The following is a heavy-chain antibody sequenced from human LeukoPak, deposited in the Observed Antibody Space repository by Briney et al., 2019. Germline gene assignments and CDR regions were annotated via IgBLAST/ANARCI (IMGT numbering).Heavy chain of an antibody. CDR2: IKSKTDGRTT. CDR1: GFTFSSDW. Sequence: GGSLRLSCAASGFTFSSDWMSWVRQAPGKGLEWVCRIKSKTDGRTTDYAAPVKGRFTISRDDSKNTLYLQMNSLKTEGTAVYYCTTFGSSWGRYYHGMDVWGKGTTVTVS. J-gene: IGHJ6*04. CDR3: TTFGSSWGRYYHGMDV. D-gene: IGHD6-13*01. V-gene: IGHV3-15*01.